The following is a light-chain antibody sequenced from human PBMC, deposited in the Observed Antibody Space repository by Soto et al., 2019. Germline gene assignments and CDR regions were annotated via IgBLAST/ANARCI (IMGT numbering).Light chain of an antibody. CDR1: QSVGSSY. V-gene: IGKV3-20*01. J-gene: IGKJ1*01. Sequence: EDVLTQSPGTLSLSTGERATLSCRASQSVGSSYLAWYQQKPGQAPRLLIYGASSRATGIPDRFSGSGSGTDFTLTISRLEPEDFAVYFCHQDFNLPWTFGQGTKVDI. CDR3: HQDFNLPWT. CDR2: GAS.